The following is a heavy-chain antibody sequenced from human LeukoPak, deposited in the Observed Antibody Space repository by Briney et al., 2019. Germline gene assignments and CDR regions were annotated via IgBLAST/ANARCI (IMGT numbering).Heavy chain of an antibody. CDR2: IKQDGSEK. CDR3: ARVSIFAYYGMDA. J-gene: IGHJ6*02. V-gene: IGHV3-7*01. Sequence: GGSLRLSCAASGFTFSSYWMSWVRQAPGKGLEWVANIKQDGSEKYYVDSVKGRFTISRDNAKNSLYLQMNSLRAEDTAVYYCARVSIFAYYGMDAWGQGTTVTVSS. CDR1: GFTFSSYW. D-gene: IGHD3-3*01.